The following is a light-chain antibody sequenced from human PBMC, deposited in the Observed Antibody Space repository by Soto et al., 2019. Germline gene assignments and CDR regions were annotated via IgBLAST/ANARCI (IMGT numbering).Light chain of an antibody. CDR2: EVS. CDR1: NSDIGNGYDS. CDR3: SSYAGSNKGV. V-gene: IGLV2-8*01. J-gene: IGLJ1*01. Sequence: QSVLTQPASVSGSPGQSITISCTGSNSDIGNGYDSVSWYQQHPNKAPKLIIYEVSKRPSGVPDRFSGSKSGNTASLTVSGLQAEDEADYYCSSYAGSNKGVFGTGTKVTVL.